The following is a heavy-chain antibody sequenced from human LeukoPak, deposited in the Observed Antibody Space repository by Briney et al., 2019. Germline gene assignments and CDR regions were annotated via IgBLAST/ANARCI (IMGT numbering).Heavy chain of an antibody. J-gene: IGHJ4*02. CDR3: ARDLTNTAMVKALDY. Sequence: GGSLRLSCAASGFTFSSYWMHWVRQAPGKGLVWVSRINSDGSSTSYADSVKGRFTISRDNAENTLYLQMNSLRAEDTAVYYCARDLTNTAMVKALDYWGQGTLVTVSS. CDR1: GFTFSSYW. V-gene: IGHV3-74*01. D-gene: IGHD5-18*01. CDR2: INSDGSST.